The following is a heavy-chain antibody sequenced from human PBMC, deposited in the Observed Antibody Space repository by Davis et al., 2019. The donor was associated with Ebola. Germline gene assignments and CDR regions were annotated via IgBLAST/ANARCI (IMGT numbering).Heavy chain of an antibody. J-gene: IGHJ4*02. CDR1: GGTFSSYT. CDR3: AREDSESYFDS. Sequence: AASVKVSCKASGGTFSSYTITWVRQAPGQGLEWMGGIIPIFGTANYAQRFQGRVTITADKSTSTAYMELSSLGPEDTAVYYCAREDSESYFDSWGQGTLVTVSS. V-gene: IGHV1-69*06. D-gene: IGHD1-26*01. CDR2: IIPIFGTA.